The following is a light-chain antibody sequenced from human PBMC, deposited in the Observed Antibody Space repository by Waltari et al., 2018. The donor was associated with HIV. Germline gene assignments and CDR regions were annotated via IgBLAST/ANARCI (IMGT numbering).Light chain of an antibody. V-gene: IGLV7-46*01. Sequence: QAVVTQESSLTVSPGGTVTLTCGSSTGAVSNDHFPYWFQQKPGQAPRTLIYEPSNKHSWTPARFSGSLLGGKAALTLSGAQPEDEAEYYCLLFYSGPGVFGGGTKLTVL. CDR2: EPS. J-gene: IGLJ3*02. CDR1: TGAVSNDHF. CDR3: LLFYSGPGV.